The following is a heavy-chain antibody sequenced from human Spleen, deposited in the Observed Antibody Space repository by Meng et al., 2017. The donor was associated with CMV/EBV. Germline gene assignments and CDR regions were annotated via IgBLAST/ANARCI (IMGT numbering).Heavy chain of an antibody. J-gene: IGHJ6*02. CDR3: ASRLQDYYYGMDV. Sequence: SVKVSCKASGGTFSNYAICWVRQAPGQGLEWMGGIIPMLDIADYAPKFQGRVTITADKSTNTAYMDLSSLRSEDTAMYYCASRLQDYYYGMDVWGQGTTVTVSS. D-gene: IGHD5-24*01. CDR1: GGTFSNYA. V-gene: IGHV1-69*10. CDR2: IIPMLDIA.